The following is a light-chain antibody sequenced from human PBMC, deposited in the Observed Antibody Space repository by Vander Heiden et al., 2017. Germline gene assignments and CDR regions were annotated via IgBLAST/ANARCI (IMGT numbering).Light chain of an antibody. Sequence: EIVLTQSPGTLSTSPGERATLTCRASQNVRSNYLAWYQQKPGQAPRLLIYDASSRATGIPDRFSGSGSETDFTLTISRLEPKDFAVYYCQQYGTSPRTFGQGTKVEIK. V-gene: IGKV3-20*01. J-gene: IGKJ1*01. CDR1: QNVRSNY. CDR2: DAS. CDR3: QQYGTSPRT.